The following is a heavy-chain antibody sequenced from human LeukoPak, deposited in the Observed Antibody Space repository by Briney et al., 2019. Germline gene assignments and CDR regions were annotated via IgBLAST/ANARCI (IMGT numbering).Heavy chain of an antibody. Sequence: GASVKVSCKASGGTFSSYAISWARQAPGQGLEWMGGIIPIFGTANYAQKFQGRVTITTDESTSTAYMELSSLRSEDTAVYYCASPYYYDSSGYYSPDAFDIWGQGTIVTVSS. V-gene: IGHV1-69*05. J-gene: IGHJ3*02. CDR2: IIPIFGTA. D-gene: IGHD3-22*01. CDR3: ASPYYYDSSGYYSPDAFDI. CDR1: GGTFSSYA.